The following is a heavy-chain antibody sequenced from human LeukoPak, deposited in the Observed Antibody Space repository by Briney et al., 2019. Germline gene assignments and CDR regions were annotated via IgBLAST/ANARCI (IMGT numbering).Heavy chain of an antibody. CDR1: GFTFSSYD. D-gene: IGHD4-17*01. CDR3: ARAYGSKYYYYGMDV. V-gene: IGHV3-13*01. CDR2: IGTAGDT. J-gene: IGHJ6*02. Sequence: GGSLRLSCAASGFTFSSYDMHWVRQATGKGLEWVSAIGTAGDTYYPGSVKGRFTISRENAKNSLYLQMNSLRAGDTAVYYCARAYGSKYYYYGMDVWGQGTTVTVSS.